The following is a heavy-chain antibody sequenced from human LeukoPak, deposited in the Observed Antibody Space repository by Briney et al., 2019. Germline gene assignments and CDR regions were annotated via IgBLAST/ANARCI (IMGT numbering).Heavy chain of an antibody. CDR1: GGTFSGYY. Sequence: PSETLSLTCAVYGGTFSGYYWSWIRQPPGKGLEWIGEINHSGSTNYNPSLKSRVTISVDTSKNQFSLKLSSVTAADTAVYYCARVSDSSGYYHYPTPYFDYWGQGTLVTVSS. J-gene: IGHJ4*02. D-gene: IGHD3-22*01. V-gene: IGHV4-34*01. CDR3: ARVSDSSGYYHYPTPYFDY. CDR2: INHSGST.